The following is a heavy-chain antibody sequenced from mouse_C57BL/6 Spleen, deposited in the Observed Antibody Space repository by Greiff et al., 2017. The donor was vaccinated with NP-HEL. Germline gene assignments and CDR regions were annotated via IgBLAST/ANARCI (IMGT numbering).Heavy chain of an antibody. J-gene: IGHJ4*01. CDR2: IWTGGGT. CDR1: GSSLTRYA. Sequence: QVQLKESGPGLVAPSQSLSITCTVSGSSLTRYALSWVRQPPGKGLEWLGVIWTGGGTNYNSAPKSRPSISKDNSKSQVFLKINSLQTEDTAVYYCARKEGYDDGAMDDWGKGTSVTVAS. V-gene: IGHV2-9-1*01. CDR3: ARKEGYDDGAMDD. D-gene: IGHD2-4*01.